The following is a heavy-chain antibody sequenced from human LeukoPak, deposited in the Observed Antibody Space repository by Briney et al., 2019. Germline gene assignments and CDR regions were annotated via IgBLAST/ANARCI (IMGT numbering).Heavy chain of an antibody. D-gene: IGHD2-15*01. Sequence: GGSLRLSCAASGFTFSSYAMSWVRQAPGKGLEWVSAISGSGGSTYYADSVKGRFTISRDNSKNTLYLQMNSLRAEDTAVYYCAKDPHFQTAVVGSPDYPVFDYWGQGTLVTVSS. J-gene: IGHJ4*02. V-gene: IGHV3-23*01. CDR2: ISGSGGST. CDR1: GFTFSSYA. CDR3: AKDPHFQTAVVGSPDYPVFDY.